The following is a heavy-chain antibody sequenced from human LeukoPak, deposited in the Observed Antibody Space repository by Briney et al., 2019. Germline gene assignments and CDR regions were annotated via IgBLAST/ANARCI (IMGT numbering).Heavy chain of an antibody. D-gene: IGHD2-2*01. V-gene: IGHV4-39*07. J-gene: IGHJ5*02. CDR3: ARGVDVVVPAAPRDWFDP. CDR2: IYYSGST. CDR1: GGSISSSSYY. Sequence: SETLSLTCTVSGGSISSSSYYWGWIRQPPGKGLEWIGSIYYSGSTYYNPSLKSRVTISVDTSKNQFSLKLSSVTTADTAVYYCARGVDVVVPAAPRDWFDPWGPGTLITVSS.